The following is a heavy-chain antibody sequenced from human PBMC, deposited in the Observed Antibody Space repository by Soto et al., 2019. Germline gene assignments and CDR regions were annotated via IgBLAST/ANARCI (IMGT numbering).Heavy chain of an antibody. J-gene: IGHJ6*02. Sequence: SVKVSCKASGGTCSIYAISCVLQSPLQGLEWMGGIIPIFGTANYAQKFQGRVTITADESTSTAYMELSSLRSEDTAVYYCARATRDYYYYGMDVWGQGTTVTVSS. CDR1: GGTCSIYA. V-gene: IGHV1-69*13. CDR2: IIPIFGTA. CDR3: ARATRDYYYYGMDV.